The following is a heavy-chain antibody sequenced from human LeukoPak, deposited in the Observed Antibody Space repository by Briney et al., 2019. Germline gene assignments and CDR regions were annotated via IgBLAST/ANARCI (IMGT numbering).Heavy chain of an antibody. CDR1: GYTFTSYG. Sequence: GASVKVSCKASGYTFTSYGISWVRQAPGQGLEWMGWISAYNGNTNYAQKLQGRVTMTTDTSTSTAYMELRSLRSDDTAVYYCAREMELRGYEHTYYYYYMDVWGKGTTVTVSS. V-gene: IGHV1-18*01. D-gene: IGHD5-12*01. J-gene: IGHJ6*03. CDR3: AREMELRGYEHTYYYYYMDV. CDR2: ISAYNGNT.